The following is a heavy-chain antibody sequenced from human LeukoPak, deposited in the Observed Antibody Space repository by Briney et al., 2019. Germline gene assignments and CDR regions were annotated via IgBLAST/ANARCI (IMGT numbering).Heavy chain of an antibody. CDR2: ISGSGGST. CDR3: AKAGKYYDSSGYSDY. CDR1: GFTFSRYA. V-gene: IGHV3-23*01. D-gene: IGHD3-22*01. Sequence: GGSLRLSCAASGFTFSRYAMSWVRQAPGKGLEWVSAISGSGGSTYYADSVKGRFTISRDNSKNTLYLQMNSLRAEDTAVYYCAKAGKYYDSSGYSDYWGQGTLVTVSS. J-gene: IGHJ4*02.